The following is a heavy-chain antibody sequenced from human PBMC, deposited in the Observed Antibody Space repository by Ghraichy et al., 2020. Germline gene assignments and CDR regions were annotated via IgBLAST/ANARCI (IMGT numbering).Heavy chain of an antibody. CDR2: IKPDGSEE. J-gene: IGHJ5*02. V-gene: IGHV3-7*01. CDR1: GFTFRSFY. Sequence: GGSLRLSCAASGFTFRSFYMSWVRQAPGKGLEWVANIKPDGSEESYVESVKGRFTISRDNAKNSLYLQMNGLRAEDTAVYFCARDFARSNWFDPWGQGTLVTVSS. D-gene: IGHD6-6*01. CDR3: ARDFARSNWFDP.